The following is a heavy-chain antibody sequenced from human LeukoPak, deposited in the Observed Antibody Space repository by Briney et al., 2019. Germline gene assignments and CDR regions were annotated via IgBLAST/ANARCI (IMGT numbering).Heavy chain of an antibody. Sequence: SETLSLTCAVYGGSFSGYYWSWIRQPPGKGLEWIGEINHSGSTNYNPSLKSRVTISVDTSKNQFSLKLSSVTAADTAVYYCASVRLAKSTVTEHFDYWGQGTLVTVSS. CDR3: ASVRLAKSTVTEHFDY. V-gene: IGHV4-34*01. CDR2: INHSGST. CDR1: GGSFSGYY. J-gene: IGHJ4*02. D-gene: IGHD4-17*01.